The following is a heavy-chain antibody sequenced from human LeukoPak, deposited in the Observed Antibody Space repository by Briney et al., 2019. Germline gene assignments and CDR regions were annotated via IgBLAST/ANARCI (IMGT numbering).Heavy chain of an antibody. CDR2: IWYDGSNK. CDR3: ARDGTTYYDILTGTEKWFDP. Sequence: GGSLRLSCAASGFTFSSYGMHWVRQAPGKGLEWVAVIWYDGSNKYYADSVKGRFTISRGNSKNTLYLQMNSLRAEDTAVYYCARDGTTYYDILTGTEKWFDPWGQGTLVTVSS. CDR1: GFTFSSYG. V-gene: IGHV3-33*01. D-gene: IGHD3-9*01. J-gene: IGHJ5*02.